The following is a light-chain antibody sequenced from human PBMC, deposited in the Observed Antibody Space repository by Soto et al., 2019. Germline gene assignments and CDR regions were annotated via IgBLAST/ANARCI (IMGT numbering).Light chain of an antibody. V-gene: IGLV2-14*01. CDR2: DVG. Sequence: QSALTQPASVSGSPGQSITISCTGTSGDIGGYNYVSWYQQHPGKAPKLMIYDVGDRPSGVSNRFSGSKSGNTASLTISGLRAEDEADYYCSSYTTSNTLLFGGGTKLTVL. J-gene: IGLJ2*01. CDR3: SSYTTSNTLL. CDR1: SGDIGGYNY.